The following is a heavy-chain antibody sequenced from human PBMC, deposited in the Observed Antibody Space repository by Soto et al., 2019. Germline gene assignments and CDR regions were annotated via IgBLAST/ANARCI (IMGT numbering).Heavy chain of an antibody. J-gene: IGHJ3*02. CDR3: ARADDFLSVFDI. CDR2: INPNSGGT. Sequence: LVEVSCKAAGYTFTGYYMHRVLQAPGQGLEWMGWINPNSGGTNYAQKFQGRVTMTRDTSISTAYMELSRLRSDDTAVYYCARADDFLSVFDIWGQGTMVTVSS. CDR1: GYTFTGYY. V-gene: IGHV1-2*02. D-gene: IGHD3-16*01.